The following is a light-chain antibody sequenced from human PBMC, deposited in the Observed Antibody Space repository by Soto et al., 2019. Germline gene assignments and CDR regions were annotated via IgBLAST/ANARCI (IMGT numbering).Light chain of an antibody. V-gene: IGLV2-14*01. J-gene: IGLJ3*02. CDR3: CSYASVTSWV. CDR1: SSDIGAYNY. Sequence: QSVLTQPASVSGSPGQSITITCTGTSSDIGAYNYVSWYRQYPGKAPQLMISQVNNRPSGVSNRFSGSKSDNTASLTISGLQAEDEADYYCCSYASVTSWVFGGGTKVTVL. CDR2: QVN.